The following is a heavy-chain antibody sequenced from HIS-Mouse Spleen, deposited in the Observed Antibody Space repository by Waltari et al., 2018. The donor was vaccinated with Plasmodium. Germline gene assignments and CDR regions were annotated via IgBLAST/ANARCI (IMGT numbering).Heavy chain of an antibody. V-gene: IGHV4-59*01. CDR3: ARGGYSSSSYYFDD. J-gene: IGHJ4*02. D-gene: IGHD6-6*01. Sequence: QVQLQESGPGLVKPSETLSLTCTVSGGSISSYYWSWIRQPPGKGLEWIAYIYYSGSTNYNPSLKSRVTISVDTSKNQFSLKLSSVTAADTAVFYCARGGYSSSSYYFDDWGQGTLVTVSS. CDR1: GGSISSYY. CDR2: IYYSGST.